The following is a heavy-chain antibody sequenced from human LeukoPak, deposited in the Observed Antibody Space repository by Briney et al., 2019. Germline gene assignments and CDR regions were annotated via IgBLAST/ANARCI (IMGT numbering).Heavy chain of an antibody. CDR1: GFTFRKYA. CDR3: ARVAEAAAFDY. D-gene: IGHD6-13*01. J-gene: IGHJ4*02. CDR2: ISSSSSYI. V-gene: IGHV3-21*01. Sequence: PGGSLRLSCAASGFTFRKYAMSWVRQAPGKGLEWVSSISSSSSYIYYADSVKGRFTISRDNAKNSLYLQMNSLRVEDTAVYYCARVAEAAAFDYWGQGTLVTVSS.